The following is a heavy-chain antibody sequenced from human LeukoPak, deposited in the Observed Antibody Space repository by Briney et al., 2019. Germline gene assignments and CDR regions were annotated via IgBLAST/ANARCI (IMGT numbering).Heavy chain of an antibody. Sequence: GGSLRLSCAASGFTFSSYAMSWVRQAPGKGLEWVSAISGSGGSTYYADSVKGRFTISRDNSKNTLYLQMNSLRAEDTAVYYYAKEGRWLQLEQIDYWGQGTLVTVSS. V-gene: IGHV3-23*01. J-gene: IGHJ4*02. CDR1: GFTFSSYA. CDR2: ISGSGGST. CDR3: AKEGRWLQLEQIDY. D-gene: IGHD5-24*01.